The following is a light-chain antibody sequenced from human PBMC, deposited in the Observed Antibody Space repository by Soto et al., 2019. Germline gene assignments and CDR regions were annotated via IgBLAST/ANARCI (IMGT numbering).Light chain of an antibody. CDR3: SLYTSISTYV. Sequence: QSALTQPASVSGSPGQSITISCTGTSSDVGGYNYVSWYQHHPGKAPRLMIYEVSNRPSGVSDRFSGSKSGNTASLTISGLLAEDEADYYCSLYTSISTYVFGTGTQLTVL. CDR2: EVS. V-gene: IGLV2-14*01. CDR1: SSDVGGYNY. J-gene: IGLJ1*01.